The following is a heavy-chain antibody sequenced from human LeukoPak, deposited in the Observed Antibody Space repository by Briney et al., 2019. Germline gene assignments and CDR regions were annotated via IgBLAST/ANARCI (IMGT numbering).Heavy chain of an antibody. CDR2: ISGSGGIT. D-gene: IGHD2-2*01. CDR3: VRYRCSSTSCHDSPNWFDP. J-gene: IGHJ5*02. V-gene: IGHV3-23*01. Sequence: PPGGSLRLSCASSGFTFSSYAMTWVRQAPGKGLEWVSAISGSGGITEYADSVQGRFTISRDNAKNSLYLQMNSLRAEDTALYYCVRYRCSSTSCHDSPNWFDPWGQGTLVTVSS. CDR1: GFTFSSYA.